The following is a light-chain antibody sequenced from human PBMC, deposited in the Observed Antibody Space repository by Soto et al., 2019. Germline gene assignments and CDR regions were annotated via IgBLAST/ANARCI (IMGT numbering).Light chain of an antibody. V-gene: IGKV1-39*01. CDR2: ASS. J-gene: IGKJ5*01. CDR3: QHSHTIPFT. CDR1: QPISIY. Sequence: DIPMTQSPSSLSASVGDRVTISCRASQPISIYINWYQQNPGKAPKLLIYASSNLQGGVPSRFSGSGSGTHLTLTISSLQPEVFANYSCQHSHTIPFTFGQGTRLEIK.